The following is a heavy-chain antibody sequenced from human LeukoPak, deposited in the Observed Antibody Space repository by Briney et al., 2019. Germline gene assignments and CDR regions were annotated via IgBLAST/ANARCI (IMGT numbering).Heavy chain of an antibody. CDR1: GFTFSSYA. V-gene: IGHV3-53*01. CDR2: IYSGGST. CDR3: ATLCRREDLDY. D-gene: IGHD2-21*01. Sequence: GGSLRLSCAASGFTFSSYAMSWVRQAPGKGLEWVSVIYSGGSTYYADSMKGRFTISRDNSKNTLYLQMNSLRAEDTAVYYCATLCRREDLDYWGQGALVTVSS. J-gene: IGHJ4*02.